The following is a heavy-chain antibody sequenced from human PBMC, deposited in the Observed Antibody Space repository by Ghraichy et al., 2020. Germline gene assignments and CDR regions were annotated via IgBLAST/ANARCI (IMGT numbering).Heavy chain of an antibody. D-gene: IGHD6-13*01. V-gene: IGHV1-8*01. Sequence: ASVKVSCKASGYTFTSYDINWVRQATGQGLEWMGWMNPNSGNTGYAQKFQGRVTMTRNTSISTAYMELSSLRSEDTAVYYCARVVLYSSSWYERNWFDPWGQGTLVTVSS. CDR1: GYTFTSYD. CDR2: MNPNSGNT. J-gene: IGHJ5*02. CDR3: ARVVLYSSSWYERNWFDP.